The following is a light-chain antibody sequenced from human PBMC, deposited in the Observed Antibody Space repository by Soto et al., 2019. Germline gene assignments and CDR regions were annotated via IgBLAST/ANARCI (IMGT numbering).Light chain of an antibody. V-gene: IGLV1-51*01. CDR3: GTWDSSLSAVV. CDR2: DNN. CDR1: SYNIGNNY. J-gene: IGLJ2*01. Sequence: QSVLAQPPSVSAAPGQKVHISCSGSSYNIGNNYVSWYQQLPGTAPKLLIYDNNKPPSGIPDRFSGSKSGTSATLGITGLQTGDEAEYYCGTWDSSLSAVVFGGGTKVTVL.